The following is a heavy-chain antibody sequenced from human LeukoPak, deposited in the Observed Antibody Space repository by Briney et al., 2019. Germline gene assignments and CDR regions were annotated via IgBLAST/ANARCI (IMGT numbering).Heavy chain of an antibody. J-gene: IGHJ4*02. CDR1: GFTFSSYG. CDR3: AKGGYCSSTSCYFGLDY. Sequence: GRSLRLSCAASGFTFSSYGMHWVRQAPGKGLEWVAVISYDGSNKYYADSVKGRFTISRDNSKNTLYLQMNNLRAEDTAVYYCAKGGYCSSTSCYFGLDYWGQGTLVAVSS. V-gene: IGHV3-30*18. D-gene: IGHD2-2*01. CDR2: ISYDGSNK.